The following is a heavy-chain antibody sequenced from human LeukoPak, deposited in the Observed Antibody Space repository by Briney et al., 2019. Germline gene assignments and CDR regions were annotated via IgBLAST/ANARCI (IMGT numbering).Heavy chain of an antibody. CDR1: GFTFSNYA. CDR3: AKAHYYDSSGYSDY. D-gene: IGHD3-22*01. V-gene: IGHV3-30*04. J-gene: IGHJ4*02. Sequence: GGSLRLSCAASGFTFSNYAMHWVRQTPGKGLEWVAVISYDGSNKYYADSVKGRFTISRDNSKNTLYLRMNSLRAEDTAVYYCAKAHYYDSSGYSDYWGQGTLVTVSS. CDR2: ISYDGSNK.